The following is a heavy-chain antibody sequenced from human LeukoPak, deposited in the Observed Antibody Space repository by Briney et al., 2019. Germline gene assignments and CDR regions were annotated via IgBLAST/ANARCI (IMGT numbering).Heavy chain of an antibody. CDR3: ARDRVESSGYYYYYGMDV. Sequence: SETLSLTCTVSGGSISTYYWSWIRQPAGKGLECIGRIYTSGYTNYNPSLKSRVTLSVDTSKNQFPLKLSSVTAADTAVYYCARDRVESSGYYYYYGMDVWGQGTTVTVSS. J-gene: IGHJ6*02. CDR1: GGSISTYY. D-gene: IGHD3-22*01. CDR2: IYTSGYT. V-gene: IGHV4-4*07.